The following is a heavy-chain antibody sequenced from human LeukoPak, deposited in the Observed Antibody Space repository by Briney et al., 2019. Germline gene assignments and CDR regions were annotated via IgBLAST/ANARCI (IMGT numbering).Heavy chain of an antibody. CDR1: GFIFDDYA. Sequence: GGSLRLSCAASGFIFDDYAMHWVRQAPGKGLEWVSGISWNSGSIGYADSVKGRFTISRDNAKNSLYLQMNSLRTEDTALYYCARSGVVRGTYYYYYMDVWGKGTTVTISS. CDR3: ARSGVVRGTYYYYYMDV. V-gene: IGHV3-9*01. D-gene: IGHD3-10*01. CDR2: ISWNSGSI. J-gene: IGHJ6*03.